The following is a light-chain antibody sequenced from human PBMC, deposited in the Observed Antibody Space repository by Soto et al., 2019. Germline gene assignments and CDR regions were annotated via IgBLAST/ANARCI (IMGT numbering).Light chain of an antibody. V-gene: IGKV1-9*01. CDR3: QQVKTYPRN. CDR1: QSISSY. Sequence: DIQITQSPSSLSASVGDRVTITCRASQSISSYLNWYQQKPGKPPKLLIYEESTLHSGVPSRFSGRKSGTQFTLTIDSLQPEDFATYYCQQVKTYPRNFGGGTKVDIK. CDR2: EES. J-gene: IGKJ4*01.